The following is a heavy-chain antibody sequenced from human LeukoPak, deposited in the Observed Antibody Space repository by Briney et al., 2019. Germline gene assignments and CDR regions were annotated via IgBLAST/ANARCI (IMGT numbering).Heavy chain of an antibody. V-gene: IGHV4-34*01. CDR3: ARVVWSGYYTFDY. CDR2: INHSGST. Sequence: NPSETLSLTCAVYGGSFSGYYWSWIRQPPGKGLEWIGEINHSGSTNYNPSLKSRVTISVDTSKNQFSLKLSSVTAADTAVYYCARVVWSGYYTFDYWGQGTLVTVSS. CDR1: GGSFSGYY. J-gene: IGHJ4*02. D-gene: IGHD3-3*01.